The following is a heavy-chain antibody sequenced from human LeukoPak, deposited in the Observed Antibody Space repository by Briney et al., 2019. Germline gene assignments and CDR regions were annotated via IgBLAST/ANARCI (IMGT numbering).Heavy chain of an antibody. J-gene: IGHJ4*02. Sequence: ASVKVSCKASGYTFTNYGIFWVRQAPGQGLERMGWISAYSGNTNYAQKLQGRVTMTTEPSTSTAYVELESLRSDDTAVYYCAISQGSYYDTSGYLGGDYWGQGTLVTVSS. CDR2: ISAYSGNT. V-gene: IGHV1-18*01. CDR3: AISQGSYYDTSGYLGGDY. D-gene: IGHD3-22*01. CDR1: GYTFTNYG.